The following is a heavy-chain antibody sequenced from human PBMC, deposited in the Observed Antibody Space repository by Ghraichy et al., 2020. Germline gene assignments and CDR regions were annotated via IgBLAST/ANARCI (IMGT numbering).Heavy chain of an antibody. D-gene: IGHD5-24*01. V-gene: IGHV3-66*01. CDR1: GFSVTSDH. J-gene: IGHJ4*02. CDR2: IYSGGAT. CDR3: ARIESGHVFDYFHN. Sequence: GGSLRLSCAASGFSVTSDHMAWVRQAPGKGLEFVSLIYSGGATIYADSAKGRFTLSRDDSTNTLFLQLTSLRVEDSGVYFCARIESGHVFDYFHNWGQGTLVTVSS.